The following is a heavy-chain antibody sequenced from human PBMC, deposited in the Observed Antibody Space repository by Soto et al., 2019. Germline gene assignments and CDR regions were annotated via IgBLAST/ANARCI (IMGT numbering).Heavy chain of an antibody. J-gene: IGHJ4*02. CDR1: GYTFTSYD. Sequence: QVQLVQSGAEVKKPGASVKVSCTASGYTFTSYDIDWVRQATGQGPEWMGWMNPNSGDTHYAQTFQGRVTMTRNTSISTAYMELSSLRSEDTAMYYCARWYGGNSGDYWGQGTLVTVSS. CDR3: ARWYGGNSGDY. V-gene: IGHV1-8*01. CDR2: MNPNSGDT. D-gene: IGHD2-21*02.